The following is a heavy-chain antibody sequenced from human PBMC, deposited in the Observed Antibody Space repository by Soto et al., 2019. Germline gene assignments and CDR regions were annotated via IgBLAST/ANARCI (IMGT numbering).Heavy chain of an antibody. CDR1: GYTFTTHD. Sequence: ASVKVSCKASGYTFTTHDINWVRQAAGQGLVWMGWMNPNSGNRGYAQKFQDRVTMTRDTSISTAYMELSDLRSEDTAVYYCARGQYFSDSSGYNDYWGQGTLVTVSS. V-gene: IGHV1-8*02. D-gene: IGHD3-22*01. J-gene: IGHJ4*02. CDR2: MNPNSGNR. CDR3: ARGQYFSDSSGYNDY.